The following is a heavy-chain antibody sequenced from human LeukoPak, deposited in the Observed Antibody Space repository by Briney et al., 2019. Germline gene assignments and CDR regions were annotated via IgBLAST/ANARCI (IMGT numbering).Heavy chain of an antibody. CDR2: IKSKTDGGTT. D-gene: IGHD3-9*01. V-gene: IGHV3-15*01. J-gene: IGHJ4*02. CDR1: GFTFSNAW. CDR3: TTEDYDILTGYFPFDY. Sequence: NPGGSLRLSCAASGFTFSNAWMSWVRRAPGKGLEWVGRIKSKTDGGTTDYAAPVKGRFTISRDDSKNTLYLQMNSLKTEDTAVYYCTTEDYDILTGYFPFDYWGQGTLVTVSS.